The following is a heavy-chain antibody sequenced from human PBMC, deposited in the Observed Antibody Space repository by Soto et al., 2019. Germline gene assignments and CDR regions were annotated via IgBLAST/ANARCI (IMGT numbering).Heavy chain of an antibody. V-gene: IGHV3-23*01. CDR2: ISGSGGTT. Sequence: EVQLLESGGGLVQPGGSLRLSCAGSGFTFNYFGMSWVRQAPGKGLEWVSAISGSGGTTYYADSVRGRFTISRDNVKNTRYLQMNSLRVEDTALYYCAKDHRDWGQGTLVTVSS. CDR1: GFTFNYFG. CDR3: AKDHRD. J-gene: IGHJ4*02.